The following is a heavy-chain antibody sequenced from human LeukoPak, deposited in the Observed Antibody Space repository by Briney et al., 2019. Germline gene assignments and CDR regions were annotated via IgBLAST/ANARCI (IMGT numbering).Heavy chain of an antibody. CDR3: ARSSATYYYDSSGYVYCMDV. CDR1: GYTFTSYD. J-gene: IGHJ6*03. D-gene: IGHD3-22*01. Sequence: ASVKVSCKASGYTFTSYDINWVRQATGQGLEWMGWMNPNSGNTGYAQKFQGRVTITRNTSISTAYMELSSLRSEDTAVYYCARSSATYYYDSSGYVYCMDVWGKGTTVTVSS. V-gene: IGHV1-8*03. CDR2: MNPNSGNT.